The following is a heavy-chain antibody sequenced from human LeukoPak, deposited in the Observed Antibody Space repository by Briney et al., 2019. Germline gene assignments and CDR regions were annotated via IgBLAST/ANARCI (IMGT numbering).Heavy chain of an antibody. J-gene: IGHJ4*02. CDR1: GGSISSYY. CDR2: IYYSGST. V-gene: IGHV4-59*01. Sequence: PSETLSLTCTVSGGSISSYYWSWIRQPPGKGLEWIGYIYYSGSTNYNPSLKSRVTISVDTSKNQFSLKLSSVTAADTAVYYCARSPMVRGVIITYYFDYWGQGTLVTVSS. D-gene: IGHD3-10*01. CDR3: ARSPMVRGVIITYYFDY.